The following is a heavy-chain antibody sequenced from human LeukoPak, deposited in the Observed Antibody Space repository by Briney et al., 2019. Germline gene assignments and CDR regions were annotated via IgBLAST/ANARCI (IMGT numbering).Heavy chain of an antibody. CDR3: TTERGYSSYDN. CDR2: IKSKTDGGTA. D-gene: IGHD5-12*01. J-gene: IGHJ4*02. V-gene: IGHV3-15*01. CDR1: GFTFKNAW. Sequence: GGSLRLSCAASGFTFKNAWMSWVRQGPGKGLEWVGRIKSKTDGGTADHATPVKGRFTISRDDSTNTLYLQMNSLKTEDTALYYCTTERGYSSYDNWGQGTLVTVSS.